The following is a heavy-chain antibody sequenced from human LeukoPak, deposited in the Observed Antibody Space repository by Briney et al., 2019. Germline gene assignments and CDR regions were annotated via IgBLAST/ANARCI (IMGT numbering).Heavy chain of an antibody. J-gene: IGHJ4*02. CDR2: ISSSSSTI. V-gene: IGHV3-48*04. CDR3: ARVFWCDY. Sequence: GGSLRLSCAASGFTFSSYSMNWVRQAPGKGLEWVSYISSSSSTIYYADSVKGRFTISRDNAKNSLYLQMNSLRAEDTAVYYCARVFWCDYWGQGTLVTVSS. CDR1: GFTFSSYS. D-gene: IGHD3-3*01.